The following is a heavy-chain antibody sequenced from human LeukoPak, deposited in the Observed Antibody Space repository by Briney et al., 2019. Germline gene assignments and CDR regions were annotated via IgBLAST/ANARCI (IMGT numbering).Heavy chain of an antibody. Sequence: ASVKVSCKASGYTFTGYYIHWVRQAPGQGLEWMGWINPNSGGTNYAQKFQGRVTMTRDTSISTAYMELSRLRSDDTAVYYCARDSGSYEVWFDPWGQETLVTVSS. D-gene: IGHD1-26*01. CDR2: INPNSGGT. J-gene: IGHJ5*02. CDR3: ARDSGSYEVWFDP. CDR1: GYTFTGYY. V-gene: IGHV1-2*02.